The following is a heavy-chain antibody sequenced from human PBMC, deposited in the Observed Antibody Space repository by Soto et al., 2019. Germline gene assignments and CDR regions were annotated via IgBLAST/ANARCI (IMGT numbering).Heavy chain of an antibody. CDR2: IDHSGTS. D-gene: IGHD3-22*01. CDR3: ASMFYYDNSGPRDF. V-gene: IGHV4-34*01. Sequence: SETLSLTCAVYGASFSGFHWSWIRQPPGKGLEWIGEIDHSGTSNYNPSLKSRVIISVDTSKNHLSLKVKSVTAADTALYYCASMFYYDNSGPRDFWGQGTLVTVSS. J-gene: IGHJ4*02. CDR1: GASFSGFH.